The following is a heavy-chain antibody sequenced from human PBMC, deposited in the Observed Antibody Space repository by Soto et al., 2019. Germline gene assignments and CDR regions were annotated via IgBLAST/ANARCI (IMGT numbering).Heavy chain of an antibody. V-gene: IGHV4-31*03. Sequence: SETLSLTCTVSGGSISSGGYYWSWIRQHPGKGLERIGYIYYSGSTYYNPSLKSRVTISVDTSKNQSSLKLSSVTAADTAVYYCATRSGYSSGWYLGYWGQGTLVTVSS. CDR1: GGSISSGGYY. CDR2: IYYSGST. D-gene: IGHD6-19*01. CDR3: ATRSGYSSGWYLGY. J-gene: IGHJ4*02.